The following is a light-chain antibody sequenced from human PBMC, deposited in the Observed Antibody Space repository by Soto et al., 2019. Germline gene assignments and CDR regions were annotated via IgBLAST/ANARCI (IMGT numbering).Light chain of an antibody. CDR3: GTWDSSLSAVV. CDR2: DNN. CDR1: SSNIGNNY. V-gene: IGLV1-51*01. J-gene: IGLJ3*02. Sequence: QSVLTQPPSVSAAPGQKVTISCSGSSSNIGNNYVSWYQHVPGTTPKLLIYDNNERPSGIPDRFSGSKSGTSATLGITGLQTGDEADYHCGTWDSSLSAVVFGGGTQLTVL.